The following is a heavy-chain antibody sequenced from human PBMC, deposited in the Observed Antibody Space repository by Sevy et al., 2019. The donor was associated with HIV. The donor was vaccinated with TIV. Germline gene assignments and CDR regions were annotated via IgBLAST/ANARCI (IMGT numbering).Heavy chain of an antibody. CDR3: AGENAWGRGYS. CDR2: IYYNGHI. V-gene: IGHV4-59*08. CDR1: GGTITSLY. D-gene: IGHD1-26*01. J-gene: IGHJ4*02. Sequence: SETLSLSCTVSGGTITSLYWNWIWQPPGKGLEWIANIYYNGHINYNPSLKSRFTISPDTSKNQFSLRLSSVTAADTAMYYCAGENAWGRGYSWGQGTLVTVSS.